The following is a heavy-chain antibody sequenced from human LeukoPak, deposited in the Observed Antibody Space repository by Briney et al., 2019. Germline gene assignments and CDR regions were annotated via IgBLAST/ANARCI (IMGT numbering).Heavy chain of an antibody. CDR2: IYYIGST. D-gene: IGHD2-15*01. Sequence: SQTLSLTCTVSGGSLSSVGYYWSSIRPHPGKGLEWIGYIYYIGSTYYNPSLKSRVTISVDTSKNQFSLKLSSVTAADTAVYYCARVYGVQNILGYCSGGSCYSVRYFDYWGQGTLVTVSS. CDR3: ARVYGVQNILGYCSGGSCYSVRYFDY. V-gene: IGHV4-31*03. CDR1: GGSLSSVGYY. J-gene: IGHJ4*02.